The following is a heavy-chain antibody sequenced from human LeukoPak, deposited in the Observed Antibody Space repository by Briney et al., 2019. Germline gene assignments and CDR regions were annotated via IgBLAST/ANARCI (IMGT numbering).Heavy chain of an antibody. V-gene: IGHV3-53*01. J-gene: IGHJ4*02. Sequence: GGSLRLSCVASGFTVSSNYMSWVRQAPGKGLEWVSILYSGGSTYYADSVKGRLTISRDNSESTLYLQMNSLRAEDTAVYYCVKGYYFDYWGQGTLVTVSS. CDR2: LYSGGST. CDR1: GFTVSSNY. CDR3: VKGYYFDY.